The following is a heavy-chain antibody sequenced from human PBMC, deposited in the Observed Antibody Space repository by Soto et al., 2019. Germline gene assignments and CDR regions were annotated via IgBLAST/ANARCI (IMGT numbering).Heavy chain of an antibody. CDR3: ARGVTYSSSWYWHHLGNWFDP. Sequence: SETLSLTCAVYGGSFSGYYWSWIRQPPGKGLEWIGEINHSGSTNYNPSLKSRVTISIDTSKNQFSLKLSSVTAADTAVYYCARGVTYSSSWYWHHLGNWFDPWGQGTLVTVSS. D-gene: IGHD6-13*01. CDR1: GGSFSGYY. J-gene: IGHJ5*02. V-gene: IGHV4-34*01. CDR2: INHSGST.